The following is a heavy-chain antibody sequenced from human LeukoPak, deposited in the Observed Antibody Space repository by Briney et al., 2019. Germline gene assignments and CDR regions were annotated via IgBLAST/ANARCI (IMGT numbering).Heavy chain of an antibody. CDR1: GFTFSSYW. Sequence: GGSLRLSCAASGFTFSSYWMSRVRQAPGKGLEWVANIKQDGSEKYYADSVKGRFTISRDNAKNSLYLQMNSLRAEDMAVYYCARDRPRLTSCYDYWGQGTLVTVSS. CDR3: ARDRPRLTSCYDY. J-gene: IGHJ4*02. CDR2: IKQDGSEK. V-gene: IGHV3-7*01. D-gene: IGHD2-2*01.